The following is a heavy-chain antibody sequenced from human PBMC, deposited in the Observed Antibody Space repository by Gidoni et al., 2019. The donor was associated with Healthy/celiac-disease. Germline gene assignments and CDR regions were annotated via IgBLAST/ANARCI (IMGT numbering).Heavy chain of an antibody. CDR1: GGTFSSYA. CDR2: IIPIFGTA. Sequence: QVQLVQSGAEVKKPVSSVKVSCQASGGTFSSYAIRWVRPAPGQGLEWMGGIIPIFGTANYAQKFQGRVTITADESTSTAYMELSSLRSEDTAVYYCASQRDGYNGGDYWGQGTLVTVSS. D-gene: IGHD5-12*01. CDR3: ASQRDGYNGGDY. V-gene: IGHV1-69*01. J-gene: IGHJ4*02.